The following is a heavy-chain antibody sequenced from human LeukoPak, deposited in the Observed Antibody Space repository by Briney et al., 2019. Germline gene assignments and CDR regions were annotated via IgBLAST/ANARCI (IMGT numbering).Heavy chain of an antibody. CDR2: IYPGDSDT. D-gene: IGHD3-22*01. CDR1: GYSFTSYW. Sequence: PGESLKISCQGSGYSFTSYWIGLVRQMPGKGLEWMGIIYPGDSDTRYSPSFQGQVTISADKSISTAYLQWSSLKASDTAMYYCARRPYYYDSSGYEEHFDYWGQGTLVTVSS. CDR3: ARRPYYYDSSGYEEHFDY. V-gene: IGHV5-51*01. J-gene: IGHJ4*02.